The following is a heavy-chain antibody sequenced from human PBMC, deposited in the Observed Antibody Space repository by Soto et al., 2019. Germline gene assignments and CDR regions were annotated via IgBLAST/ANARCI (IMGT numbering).Heavy chain of an antibody. D-gene: IGHD5-12*01. J-gene: IGHJ4*02. CDR3: ARHGYSDYSLSGTN. CDR1: GFTFSSYS. CDR2: ISSSSSTI. V-gene: IGHV3-48*01. Sequence: EVQLVESGGGLVQPGGSLRLSCAASGFTFSSYSMNWVRQAPGKGLEWVSYISSSSSTIYYADSVKGRFTISRDNAKNSLYLKMNSLRAEDTAVYYCARHGYSDYSLSGTNWGQGTLVTVSS.